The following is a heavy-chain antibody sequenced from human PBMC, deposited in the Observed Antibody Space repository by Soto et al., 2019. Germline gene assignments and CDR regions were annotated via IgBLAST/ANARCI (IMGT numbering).Heavy chain of an antibody. CDR1: GFTFSSYA. CDR3: ARDHCSGGSCYSDY. V-gene: IGHV3-30-3*01. CDR2: ISYDGSNK. J-gene: IGHJ4*02. D-gene: IGHD2-15*01. Sequence: QVQLVESGGGVVQPGRSLRLSCAASGFTFSSYAMHWVRQAPGKGLEWVAVISYDGSNKYYADSVKGRFTISRDNSKNTLYLQMNSLRAEDTAVYYWARDHCSGGSCYSDYWGQGTLVTVSS.